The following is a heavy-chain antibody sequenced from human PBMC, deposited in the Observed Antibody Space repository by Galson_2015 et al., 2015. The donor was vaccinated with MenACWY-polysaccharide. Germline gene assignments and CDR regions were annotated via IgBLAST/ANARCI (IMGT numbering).Heavy chain of an antibody. CDR3: AKDSNWASEY. V-gene: IGHV1-46*01. Sequence: SVKVSCKASGYAFTSHFMHWLRQAPGQGLEWMGITSPKDGSATYARKFQGRVTLTRDTSTSTDYMELSSLRSDDTAVYYCAKDSNWASEYWGQGTLVTVSS. CDR1: GYAFTSHF. D-gene: IGHD1-1*01. CDR2: TSPKDGSA. J-gene: IGHJ4*02.